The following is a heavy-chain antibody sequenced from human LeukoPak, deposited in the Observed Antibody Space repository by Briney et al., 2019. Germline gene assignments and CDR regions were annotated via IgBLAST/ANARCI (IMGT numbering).Heavy chain of an antibody. CDR1: GDSVSSNSAA. V-gene: IGHV6-1*01. D-gene: IGHD6-13*01. CDR2: TYYRSKWYN. CDR3: ARGSSSKHYYYYGMDV. J-gene: IGHJ6*02. Sequence: SQTLSLTCAISGDSVSSNSAAWNWIRQSPSRGLEWLGRTYYRSKWYNDYAVSVKSRITINPDTSKNQFSLQRNSVTPEDTAVYYCARGSSSKHYYYYGMDVWGQGTTVTVSS.